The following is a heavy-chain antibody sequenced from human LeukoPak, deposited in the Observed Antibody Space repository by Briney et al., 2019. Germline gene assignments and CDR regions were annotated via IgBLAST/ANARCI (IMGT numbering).Heavy chain of an antibody. J-gene: IGHJ6*03. CDR1: GLTFSSYW. V-gene: IGHV3-7*01. CDR2: IKQDGSEK. CDR3: AIKPPAYYYYMDV. Sequence: PGGSLRLSCAASGLTFSSYWMSWVRQAPGKGLEWVANIKQDGSEKYYVDSVKGRFTISRDNAKNSLYLQMNSLRAEDTAVYYCAIKPPAYYYYMDVWGKGTTVTVSS.